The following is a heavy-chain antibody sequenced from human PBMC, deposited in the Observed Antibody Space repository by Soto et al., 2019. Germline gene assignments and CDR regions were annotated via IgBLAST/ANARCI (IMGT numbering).Heavy chain of an antibody. J-gene: IGHJ5*02. CDR1: GFIFTALF. D-gene: IGHD2-15*01. CDR3: AKAGAIHGYVDA. V-gene: IGHV1-46*01. CDR2: IKTSGGNS. Sequence: HLAQSGPEVKRPGAPVKISCKASGFIFTALFMHWVRQAPGPGPECMGIIKTSGGNSIYSQKSEDRVTMTSDTSTSTAYVELSSLTYADTAVYYCAKAGAIHGYVDAWGQGTLVTVSS.